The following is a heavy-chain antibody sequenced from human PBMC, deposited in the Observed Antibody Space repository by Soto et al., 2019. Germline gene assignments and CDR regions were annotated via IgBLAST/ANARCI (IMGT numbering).Heavy chain of an antibody. CDR2: SRNKANSYTT. Sequence: EVELVESGGGLVQPGESLRLSCAASGFSFSDHYMDWVRQAPGKGLEWVGRSRNKANSYTTEYAASVNSRFTISRDDSKNSLYLQMNSLKTEDTAVYYCAKGDYGSGAFYNTGGYWGQGTLVTVS. CDR1: GFSFSDHY. V-gene: IGHV3-72*01. J-gene: IGHJ4*02. CDR3: AKGDYGSGAFYNTGGY. D-gene: IGHD3-22*01.